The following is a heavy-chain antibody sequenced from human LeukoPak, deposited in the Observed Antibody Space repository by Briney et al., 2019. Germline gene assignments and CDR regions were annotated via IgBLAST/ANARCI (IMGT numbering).Heavy chain of an antibody. Sequence: ASVKVSCKVSGYTLTELSMHWVRQAPGKGLEWMGGFDPEDGETIYAQKFQGRVTITADESTSAAYMELSSLRSEDTAVYYCAKASSGYSGYDSWGQGTLVTVSS. J-gene: IGHJ4*02. CDR1: GYTLTELS. CDR3: AKASSGYSGYDS. V-gene: IGHV1-24*01. CDR2: FDPEDGET. D-gene: IGHD5-12*01.